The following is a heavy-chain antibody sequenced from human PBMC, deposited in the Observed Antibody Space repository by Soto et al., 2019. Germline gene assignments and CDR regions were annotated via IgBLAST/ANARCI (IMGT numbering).Heavy chain of an antibody. D-gene: IGHD6-6*01. J-gene: IGHJ5*02. CDR2: IYYSGST. Sequence: PSETLSLTCTVSGGSISSYYWSWIRQPPGKGLEWIGYIYYSGSTNYNPSLKSRVTISVDTSKNQFSLKLSSVTAADTAVYYCARGKGRSSSHWFDPWGQGTLVTVSS. CDR3: ARGKGRSSSHWFDP. V-gene: IGHV4-59*01. CDR1: GGSISSYY.